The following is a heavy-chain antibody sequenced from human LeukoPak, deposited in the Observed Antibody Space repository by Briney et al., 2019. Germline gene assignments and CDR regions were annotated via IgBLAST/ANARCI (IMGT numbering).Heavy chain of an antibody. CDR2: TYYRSKWYN. CDR1: GDSVSSNSAA. CDR3: ARWRGNGYGGNSAGPYYYYYYGMDV. D-gene: IGHD4-23*01. V-gene: IGHV6-1*01. J-gene: IGHJ6*02. Sequence: SQTLSLTCAISGDSVSSNSAAWNWIRQSPSRGLEWLGRTYYRSKWYNDYAVSAKSRITINPDTSKNQFSLQLNSVTPEDTAVYYCARWRGNGYGGNSAGPYYYYYYGMDVWGQGTTVTVSS.